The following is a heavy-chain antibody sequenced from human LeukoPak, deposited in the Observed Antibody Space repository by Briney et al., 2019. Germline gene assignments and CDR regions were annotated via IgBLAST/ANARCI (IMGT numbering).Heavy chain of an antibody. J-gene: IGHJ5*02. D-gene: IGHD3-10*01. CDR2: IHYTGST. V-gene: IGHV4-31*03. CDR1: GGSISSGGYY. CDR3: ARESGAGTFMGTRFDP. Sequence: PSQTLSLTCTVSGGSISSGGYYWSWIRQHPGQGLEWIGYIHYTGSTYYNPSLKSRVTISVDTSKNQFSLKLSSVTAADTAVYYCARESGAGTFMGTRFDPWGQGTLVTVSS.